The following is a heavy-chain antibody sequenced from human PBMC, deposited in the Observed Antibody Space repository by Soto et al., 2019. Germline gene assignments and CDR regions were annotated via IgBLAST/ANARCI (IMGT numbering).Heavy chain of an antibody. D-gene: IGHD3-9*01. CDR1: GFTFSSYA. V-gene: IGHV3-23*01. CDR3: XKAVRXFDWYFDF. J-gene: IGHJ4*02. CDR2: ISGSGGST. Sequence: EVQLLESGGGLVQPGGSLRLSCAASGFTFSSYAMSWVRQAPGKGLEWVSAISGSGGSTYYADSVKGRFTISRDNSKXXXXXXXXXXXXXXXXXXXCXKAVRXFDWYFDFWGQGTLVTVSS.